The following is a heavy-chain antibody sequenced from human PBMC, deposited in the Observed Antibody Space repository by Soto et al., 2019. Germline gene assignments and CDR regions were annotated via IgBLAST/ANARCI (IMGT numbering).Heavy chain of an antibody. CDR3: AAAPSMIPRSVP. D-gene: IGHD3-22*01. CDR2: IVVGSGNT. Sequence: ASVKVSCKASGFTFTSSAVQWVRQARGQRLEWIGWIVVGSGNTNYAQKFQERVTITRDMSTSTAYMELSSLRSEDTAVYYCAAAPSMIPRSVPWGQGTLVIVSS. V-gene: IGHV1-58*01. CDR1: GFTFTSSA. J-gene: IGHJ5*02.